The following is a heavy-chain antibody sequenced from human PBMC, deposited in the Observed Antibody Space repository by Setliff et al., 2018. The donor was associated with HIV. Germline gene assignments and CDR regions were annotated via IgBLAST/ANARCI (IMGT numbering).Heavy chain of an antibody. CDR2: LYTSGSA. CDR3: ARWTVGELDHFDS. D-gene: IGHD4-17*01. Sequence: SETLSLTCTVSGGSISSFYWSWIRQPAGKGLEWIGRLYTSGSANYIPSLKSRVTMSVDTSKNQFALKLSSVTAADTAMYYCARWTVGELDHFDSWGQGTPVTVSS. J-gene: IGHJ4*02. CDR1: GGSISSFY. V-gene: IGHV4-4*07.